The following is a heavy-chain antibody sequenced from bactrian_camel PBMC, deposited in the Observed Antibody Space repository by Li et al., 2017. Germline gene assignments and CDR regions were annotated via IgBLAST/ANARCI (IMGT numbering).Heavy chain of an antibody. CDR3: AAARGIDTFTVEGGCGFGS. CDR1: GNTDNNVC. D-gene: IGHD6*01. V-gene: IGHV3S53*01. J-gene: IGHJ4*01. CDR2: RQTSGNT. Sequence: HVQLVESGGGSVQTGGSLRLSCIASGNTDNNVCMGWFRQAAGEQREWVSSRQTSGNTLYSDSVKGRFTISKDSAKNILYLQMDNLKPEDTGMYYCAAARGIDTFTVEGGCGFGSWGQGTQVTVS.